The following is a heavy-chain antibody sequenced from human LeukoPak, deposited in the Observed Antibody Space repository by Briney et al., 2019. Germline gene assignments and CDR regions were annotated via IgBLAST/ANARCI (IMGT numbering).Heavy chain of an antibody. J-gene: IGHJ6*02. CDR3: AEIGMGNYYYGMDV. V-gene: IGHV1-69*13. CDR1: GGTFSSYA. D-gene: IGHD2-21*01. Sequence: SVKVSCKASGGTFSSYAISWVRQAPGQGLEWMGGIIPIFGTANYAQKFQGRVTITADESTSTAYMELSSLRSEDTAVYYCAEIGMGNYYYGMDVRGQGTTVTVSS. CDR2: IIPIFGTA.